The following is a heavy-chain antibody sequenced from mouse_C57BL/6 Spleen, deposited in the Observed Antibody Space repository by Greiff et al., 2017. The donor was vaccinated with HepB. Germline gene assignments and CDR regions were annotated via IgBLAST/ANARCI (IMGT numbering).Heavy chain of an antibody. J-gene: IGHJ2*01. CDR3: ARYYYGSSDY. V-gene: IGHV3-6*01. Sequence: EVKLEESGPGLVKPSQSLSLTCSVTGYSITSGYYWNWIRQFPGNKLEWMGYISYDGSNNYNPSLKNRISITRDTSKNQFFLKLNSVTTEDTATYYCARYYYGSSDYWGQGTTLTVSS. CDR1: GYSITSGYY. CDR2: ISYDGSN. D-gene: IGHD1-1*01.